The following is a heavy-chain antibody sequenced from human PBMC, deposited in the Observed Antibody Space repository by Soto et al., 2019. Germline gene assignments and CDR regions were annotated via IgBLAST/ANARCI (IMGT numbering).Heavy chain of an antibody. V-gene: IGHV4-59*01. CDR3: ARTETHNVDTAMVLWFDP. CDR2: IYYSGST. D-gene: IGHD5-18*01. CDR1: GGSISSYY. Sequence: ASETLSLTCTVSGGSISSYYWSWIRQPPGKGLEWIGYIYYSGSTNYNPSLKSRVTISVDTSKNKFSLKLSSVTAADTAVYYCARTETHNVDTAMVLWFDPWGQGTRVTVSS. J-gene: IGHJ5*02.